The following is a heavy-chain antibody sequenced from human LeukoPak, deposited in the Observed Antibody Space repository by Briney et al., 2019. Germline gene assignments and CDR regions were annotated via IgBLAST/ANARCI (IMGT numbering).Heavy chain of an antibody. CDR1: GGSFSGYY. CDR3: ARALGIAAAGTIYSWFDP. D-gene: IGHD6-13*01. J-gene: IGHJ5*02. CDR2: INHSGST. V-gene: IGHV4-34*01. Sequence: SETLSLTCAVYGGSFSGYYWSWIRQSPGKGLDWIGEINHSGSTNYNPSLKSRVTISVDTSKNQFSLKLSSVTAADTAVYYCARALGIAAAGTIYSWFDPWGQGTLVTVSS.